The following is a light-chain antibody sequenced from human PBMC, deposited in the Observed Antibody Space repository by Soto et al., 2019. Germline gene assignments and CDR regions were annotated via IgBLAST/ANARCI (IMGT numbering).Light chain of an antibody. J-gene: IGKJ1*01. CDR1: QGIAGS. V-gene: IGKV1-5*03. CDR2: QAS. CDR3: QHYNSYSEA. Sequence: IHLTHSLSFLSASFVYRFTITGRASQGIAGSLAWYQQKPGKPPKLLIYQASTLKSGVPSRFSGSGSGTEFTLTISSLQPDDFATYYCQHYNSYSEAFGQGTKV.